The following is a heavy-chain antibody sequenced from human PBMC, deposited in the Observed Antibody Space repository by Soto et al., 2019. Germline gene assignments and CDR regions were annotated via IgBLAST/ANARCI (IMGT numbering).Heavy chain of an antibody. Sequence: GGSLRLSCAASGFTFSSYGMHWVRQAPGKGLEWVAVISYDGSNKYYADSVKGRFTISRDNSKNTLYLQMNSLRAEDTAVYYCAKYPGVGHLDYYFDYWGQGTLVTVSS. V-gene: IGHV3-30*18. J-gene: IGHJ4*02. CDR1: GFTFSSYG. CDR3: AKYPGVGHLDYYFDY. D-gene: IGHD3-10*01. CDR2: ISYDGSNK.